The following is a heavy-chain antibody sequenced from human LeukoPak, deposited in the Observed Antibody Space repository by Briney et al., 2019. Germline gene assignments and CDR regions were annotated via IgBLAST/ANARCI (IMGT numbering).Heavy chain of an antibody. D-gene: IGHD6-19*01. CDR2: MNPKNGDT. CDR3: ARESRGSGATFDP. Sequence: ASVKVSCKASEYTFTTYDINWVRQAPGQGLEWMGWMNPKNGDTGYAQKFQGRVTMTRNTSISTAYMELSSLRSEDTAMYYCARESRGSGATFDPWGQGTLVTVSS. J-gene: IGHJ5*02. CDR1: EYTFTTYD. V-gene: IGHV1-8*01.